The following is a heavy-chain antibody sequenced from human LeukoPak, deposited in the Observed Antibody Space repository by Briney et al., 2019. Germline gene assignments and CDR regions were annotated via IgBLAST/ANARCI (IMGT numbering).Heavy chain of an antibody. CDR1: GFTLSSYE. CDR2: ISTSGRTI. CDR3: ATFASTARSFDY. J-gene: IGHJ4*02. Sequence: PGGSLRLSCAASGFTLSSYEMDWVRQAPGKGLEWVSYISTSGRTIYYADSVKGRFTISRDNAKNSLYLQMDSLRAEDTAVYYCATFASTARSFDYWGQGTLVTVSS. D-gene: IGHD4-17*01. V-gene: IGHV3-48*03.